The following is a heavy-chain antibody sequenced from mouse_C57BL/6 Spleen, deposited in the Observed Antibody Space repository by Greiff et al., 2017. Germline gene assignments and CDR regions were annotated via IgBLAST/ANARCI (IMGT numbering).Heavy chain of an antibody. CDR1: GYTFTSYW. V-gene: IGHV1-50*01. CDR3: ASYSMGGYFDY. CDR2: IDPSDGYT. D-gene: IGHD1-1*02. Sequence: QVQLQQPGAELVKPGASVKLSCKASGYTFTSYWMQWVKQRPGQGLEWIGEIDPSDGYTNYNQKFKGKATLTVDTSSSTAYMQRSSLTSEDSAVYYCASYSMGGYFDYWGQGTTLTVSS. J-gene: IGHJ2*01.